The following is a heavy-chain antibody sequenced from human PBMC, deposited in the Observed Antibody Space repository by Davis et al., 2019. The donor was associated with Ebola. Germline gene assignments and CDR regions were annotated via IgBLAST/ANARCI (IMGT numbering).Heavy chain of an antibody. J-gene: IGHJ6*03. D-gene: IGHD2-21*02. CDR1: AGSFRDHY. Sequence: SETLSLTCAVYAGSFRDHYWSWIRQPPGKGLEWIGEINHSGNTIYNPSLKSRVTISVDTSKNQFSLNLRSVTAADTAVYYCAREGDPHYYMDVWGKGTTVTVAS. CDR3: AREGDPHYYMDV. CDR2: INHSGNT. V-gene: IGHV4-34*01.